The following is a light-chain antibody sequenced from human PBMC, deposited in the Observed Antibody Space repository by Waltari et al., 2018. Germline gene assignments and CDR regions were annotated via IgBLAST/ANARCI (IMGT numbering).Light chain of an antibody. Sequence: EVVMTQSPATLSVSPGERATLSRRASQSIATDLAWYQHKPGQAPRLLIYHASTRATAIPTRFRGSGSGTDFTLTISGLQSEDSAVYYCQQYNRWPPLTFGGGTKVEI. V-gene: IGKV3D-15*01. CDR2: HAS. CDR1: QSIATD. CDR3: QQYNRWPPLT. J-gene: IGKJ4*01.